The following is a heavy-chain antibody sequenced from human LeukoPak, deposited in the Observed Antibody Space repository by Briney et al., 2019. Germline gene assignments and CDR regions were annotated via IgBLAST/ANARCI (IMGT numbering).Heavy chain of an antibody. D-gene: IGHD3-16*02. J-gene: IGHJ5*02. V-gene: IGHV4-59*08. CDR3: ARLLRLGELSLYLSWFDP. Sequence: SETLSLTRTVSGDFITAYYWSWIRQPPGKGLEWIGYVYYSESTEYNPSLRSRVTISVDTSKNQFSLKLSSVTAADTAVYYCARLLRLGELSLYLSWFDPWGQGTLVTVSS. CDR1: GDFITAYY. CDR2: VYYSEST.